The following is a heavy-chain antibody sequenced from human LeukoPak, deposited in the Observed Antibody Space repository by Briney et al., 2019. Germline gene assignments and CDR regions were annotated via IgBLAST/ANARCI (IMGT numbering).Heavy chain of an antibody. CDR1: GFTVSRHS. CDR2: ISSSSSYI. D-gene: IGHD4-17*01. V-gene: IGHV3-21*01. Sequence: GGSQSLSYAASGFTVSRHSRSGVRQAPGKGLEWVSSISSSSSYIYYADSVKGRFTISRDNAKNSLYLQMNSLRAEDTAVYYCASGEQYDGFDTWGQGTMVTVSS. J-gene: IGHJ3*02. CDR3: ASGEQYDGFDT.